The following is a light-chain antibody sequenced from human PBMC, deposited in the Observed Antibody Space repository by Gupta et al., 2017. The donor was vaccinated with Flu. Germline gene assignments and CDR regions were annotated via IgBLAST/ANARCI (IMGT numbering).Light chain of an antibody. CDR1: GGYNF. J-gene: IGLJ1*01. CDR3: SSYTSSSTLYV. CDR2: EVT. V-gene: IGLV2-14*01. Sequence: GGYNFVSWFQQHPGKAPKLMIYEVTSRPSGVSNRFSGSKSGNTASLTISGLQAEDEADYYCSSYTSSSTLYVIGTGTKVTVL.